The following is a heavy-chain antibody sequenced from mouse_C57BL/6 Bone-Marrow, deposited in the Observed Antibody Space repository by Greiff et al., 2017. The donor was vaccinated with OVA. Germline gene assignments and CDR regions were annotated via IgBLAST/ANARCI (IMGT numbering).Heavy chain of an antibody. D-gene: IGHD2-2*01. CDR3: VRQGGYALDY. CDR1: GFSFNTYA. J-gene: IGHJ2*01. Sequence: DVKLVESGGGLVQPKGSLKLSCAASGFSFNTYAMNWVRQAPGKGLEWVARIRSKSNNYATYYADSVKDRFTISRDDSESMLYLQMNNLKTEDTAMYYCVRQGGYALDYWGQGTTLTVSS. V-gene: IGHV10-1*01. CDR2: IRSKSNNYAT.